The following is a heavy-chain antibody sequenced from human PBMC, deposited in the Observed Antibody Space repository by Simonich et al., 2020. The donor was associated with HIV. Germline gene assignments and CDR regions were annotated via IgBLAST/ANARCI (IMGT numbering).Heavy chain of an antibody. D-gene: IGHD3-3*01. V-gene: IGHV3-23*01. CDR1: GFTFSSYA. J-gene: IGHJ4*02. CDR2: ISGSGGST. CDR3: AKDRYYNFWSGYYDY. Sequence: EVQLLESGGGLVQPGGSLRLSCAASGFTFSSYAMSWVRQAPGKWLEWVSAISGSGGSTYYADSVKGRFTISRDNSKNTLYLQMNSLRAEDTAVYYCAKDRYYNFWSGYYDYWGQGTLVTVSS.